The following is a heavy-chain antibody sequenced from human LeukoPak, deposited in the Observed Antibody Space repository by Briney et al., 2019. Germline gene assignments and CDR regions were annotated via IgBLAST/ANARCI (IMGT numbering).Heavy chain of an antibody. CDR3: ARTRWVRGLEDFDY. CDR2: INPNSGGT. D-gene: IGHD3-10*01. CDR1: GYTFTGYY. J-gene: IGHJ4*02. Sequence: ASVKVFCKASGYTFTGYYMHWVRQAPGQGLEWMGWINPNSGGTNYAQKFQGRVTMTRDTSISTAYMELSRLRSDDTAVYYCARTRWVRGLEDFDYWGQGTLVTVPS. V-gene: IGHV1-2*02.